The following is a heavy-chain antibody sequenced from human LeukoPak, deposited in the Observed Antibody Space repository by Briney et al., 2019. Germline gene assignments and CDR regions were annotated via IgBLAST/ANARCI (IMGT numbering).Heavy chain of an antibody. CDR3: ARAYSGFSSRGFDY. J-gene: IGHJ4*02. CDR1: GFTFSSYG. CDR2: IWYDGSNK. Sequence: GGSLRLSCATSGFTFSSYGMHWVRQAPGKGLEWVADIWYDGSNKYYADSVKGRFTISRDNSKNTVSLQMTSLRAEDTAVYYCARAYSGFSSRGFDYWGQGTLVSVSS. V-gene: IGHV3-33*01. D-gene: IGHD5-12*01.